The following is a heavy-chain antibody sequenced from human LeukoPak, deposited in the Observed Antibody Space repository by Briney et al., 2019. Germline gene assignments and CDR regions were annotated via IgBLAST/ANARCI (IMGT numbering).Heavy chain of an antibody. V-gene: IGHV4-59*01. CDR2: IYYSWST. Sequence: SETLSLTCTVSGGSISSYYWSWIRQPPGKGLEGIGYIYYSWSTNYNPSLKSRVTISVDTSKNQFSLKLSSVTAADTAVYYCERIRWHKLIDYWGQGTLVTVSS. D-gene: IGHD4-23*01. CDR3: ERIRWHKLIDY. CDR1: GGSISSYY. J-gene: IGHJ4*02.